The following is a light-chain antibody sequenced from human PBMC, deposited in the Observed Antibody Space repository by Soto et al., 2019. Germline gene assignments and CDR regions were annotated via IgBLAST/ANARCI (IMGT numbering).Light chain of an antibody. V-gene: IGKV3D-15*02. Sequence: EIVLTQSPATLSVSPGERAALSCRASQSVSNNLAWYQQKPGQPPRLLIFGASTRATGIPARFSGSGSEAEFALTISTLQSEDFAVYYCQQYGSSPWTFGQGTKVEIK. J-gene: IGKJ1*01. CDR1: QSVSNN. CDR2: GAS. CDR3: QQYGSSPWT.